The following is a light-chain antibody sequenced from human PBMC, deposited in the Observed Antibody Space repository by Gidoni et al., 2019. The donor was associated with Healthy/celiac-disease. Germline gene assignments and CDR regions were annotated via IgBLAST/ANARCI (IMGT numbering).Light chain of an antibody. CDR2: DAS. V-gene: IGKV3-11*01. CDR3: QQRSNWPPGFT. CDR1: QGFSRY. Sequence: ILFTQSPATLSLSPGELATLSCRASQGFSRYLAWYQQKPGKAPRLLIYDASNRDTGSPAQYSGSGSGTDFTVTISSLETEDFAVYYCQQRSNWPPGFTFGPGTKVDIK. J-gene: IGKJ3*01.